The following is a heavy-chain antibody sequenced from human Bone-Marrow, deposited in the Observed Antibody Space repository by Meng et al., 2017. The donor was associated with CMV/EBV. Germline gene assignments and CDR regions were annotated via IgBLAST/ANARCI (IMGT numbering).Heavy chain of an antibody. Sequence: QLTLQQGGAGLLRPSETLSLTCGVYGAPFSGYWSWVRQPPGKGLEWIGEITHSGSTNYNVSLKSRVTISIDTSKNQFSLKLSSVTATDTAVYYCAPGFRSWSGSYSSWGQGTLVTVSS. CDR2: ITHSGST. D-gene: IGHD1-26*01. J-gene: IGHJ4*02. CDR1: GAPFSGY. V-gene: IGHV4-34*01. CDR3: APGFRSWSGSYSS.